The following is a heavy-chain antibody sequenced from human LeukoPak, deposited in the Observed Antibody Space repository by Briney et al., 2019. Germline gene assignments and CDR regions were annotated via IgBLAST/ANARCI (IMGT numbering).Heavy chain of an antibody. D-gene: IGHD6-19*01. CDR1: GYTFTSYG. CDR3: ARDIAYSSGWYALGYYYYGMDV. CDR2: ISAYNGNT. Sequence: ASVKVSCKASGYTFTSYGISWVRQAPGQGLEWMGWISAYNGNTNYAQKPQGRVTMTTDTSTSTAYMELRSLRSDDTAVYYCARDIAYSSGWYALGYYYYGMDVWGQGTTVTVPS. J-gene: IGHJ6*02. V-gene: IGHV1-18*01.